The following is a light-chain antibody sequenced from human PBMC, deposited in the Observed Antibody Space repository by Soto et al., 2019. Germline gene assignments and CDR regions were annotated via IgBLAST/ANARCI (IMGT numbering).Light chain of an antibody. V-gene: IGLV2-8*01. J-gene: IGLJ1*01. Sequence: QSVLTQPPSASGSPGQSVTISCTGSSTDVGSCDCVSWYRQYPGKAPTLIIFEVTKRPSGVPDRFSGSKSGNTASLTVSGLQTEDEADYYCTSHATRDYYAFGSGTKLTVL. CDR2: EVT. CDR3: TSHATRDYYA. CDR1: STDVGSCDC.